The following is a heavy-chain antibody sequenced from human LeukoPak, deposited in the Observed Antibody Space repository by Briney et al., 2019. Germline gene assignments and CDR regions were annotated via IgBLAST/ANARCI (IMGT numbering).Heavy chain of an antibody. V-gene: IGHV3-7*04. D-gene: IGHD6-13*01. CDR3: ARDGQQLGF. J-gene: IGHJ4*02. Sequence: GRSLRLSCVASGFTFSSYWMSWVCQAPGKGLEWVANIKQDGSEKYYVDSVKGRFTISRDNAKNSLYLQMNSLRVEDTAVYYCARDGQQLGFWGQGTLVIVSS. CDR1: GFTFSSYW. CDR2: IKQDGSEK.